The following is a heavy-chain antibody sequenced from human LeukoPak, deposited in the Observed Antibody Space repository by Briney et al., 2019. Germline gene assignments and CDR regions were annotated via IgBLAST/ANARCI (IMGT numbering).Heavy chain of an antibody. J-gene: IGHJ4*02. CDR2: INPNSGGT. CDR3: ARLFDYYDSSGYPAY. V-gene: IGHV1-2*02. Sequence: ASVKVSCKASGYTFTGYYMHWVRQAPGQGLEWMGWINPNSGGTNYAQKFQGRVTMTRDTSISTAYMELSSLKASDTAMYYCARLFDYYDSSGYPAYWGQGTLVTVSS. CDR1: GYTFTGYY. D-gene: IGHD3-22*01.